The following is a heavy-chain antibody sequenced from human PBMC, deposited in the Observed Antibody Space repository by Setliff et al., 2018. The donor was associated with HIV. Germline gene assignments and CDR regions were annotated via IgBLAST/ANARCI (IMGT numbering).Heavy chain of an antibody. CDR1: GGTFSSYA. V-gene: IGHV1-69*13. J-gene: IGHJ6*04. CDR3: ARDSRDIVVVIAPEPEPYYYYGMDV. Sequence: GASVKVSCKASGGTFSSYAISWVRQAPGQGLEWMGGIIPILGTTNYAQKFQGRVTITADESTSTAYMELSSLRSEDTAVYYCARDSRDIVVVIAPEPEPYYYYGMDVWGEGTTVTVSS. D-gene: IGHD2-15*01. CDR2: IIPILGTT.